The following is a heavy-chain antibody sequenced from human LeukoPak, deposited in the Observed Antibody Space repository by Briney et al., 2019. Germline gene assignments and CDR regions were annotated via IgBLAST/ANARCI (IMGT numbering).Heavy chain of an antibody. J-gene: IGHJ4*02. D-gene: IGHD2-15*01. V-gene: IGHV1-18*01. CDR3: AICSGGSCYSDGLMS. CDR1: GYTFTSYG. Sequence: GASVKVSCKASGYTFTSYGISWVRQAPGQGLEWMGWISAYNGNTNYAQKLQGRVTMTTDTSTSTAYMELRSLRSDDTAVYYCAICSGGSCYSDGLMSWGQGTLVTVSS. CDR2: ISAYNGNT.